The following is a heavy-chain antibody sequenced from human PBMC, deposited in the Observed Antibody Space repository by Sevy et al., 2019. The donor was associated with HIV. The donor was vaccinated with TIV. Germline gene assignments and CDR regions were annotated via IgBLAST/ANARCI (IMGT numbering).Heavy chain of an antibody. CDR3: ARDCSSTSCLWGLDV. D-gene: IGHD2-2*01. Sequence: GGSLRLSCVASGFTFSRYAMSWVRQAPGKGLKWVSALGGSVDMTYYADFVKGRFTISRDNSKNTLYLQMNSLRAEDTAVYYCARDCSSTSCLWGLDVWGQGTTVTVSS. CDR2: LGGSVDMT. V-gene: IGHV3-23*01. J-gene: IGHJ6*02. CDR1: GFTFSRYA.